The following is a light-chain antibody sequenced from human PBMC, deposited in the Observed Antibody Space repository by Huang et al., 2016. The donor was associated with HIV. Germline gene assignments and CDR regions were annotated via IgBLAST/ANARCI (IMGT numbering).Light chain of an antibody. CDR3: QQYGGSLYT. Sequence: EIVLTQSPGTLSLSPGDRATLSCRASQTVSGYLAWYQQKPGQAPRLLTYGASTRAAGIPDRFSGTGSGTDFTLTISRLEPEDFAVYYCQQYGGSLYTFGQGTKLEIK. V-gene: IGKV3-20*01. CDR1: QTVSGY. J-gene: IGKJ2*01. CDR2: GAS.